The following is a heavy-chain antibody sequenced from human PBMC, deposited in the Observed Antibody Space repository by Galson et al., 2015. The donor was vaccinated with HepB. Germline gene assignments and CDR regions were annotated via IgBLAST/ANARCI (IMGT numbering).Heavy chain of an antibody. J-gene: IGHJ4*02. CDR1: GYSFINYG. CDR2: ISPYNGDK. D-gene: IGHD6-6*01. CDR3: ARDWSVASSGSSRIDE. V-gene: IGHV1-18*01. Sequence: SVKVSCKASGYSFINYGFSWVRQAPGQGLEWMGWISPYNGDKKYAQNFKGRVTLTTDTSTNTSQMELRSLRSDDTAMYYCARDWSVASSGSSRIDEWGQGTLVTVSS.